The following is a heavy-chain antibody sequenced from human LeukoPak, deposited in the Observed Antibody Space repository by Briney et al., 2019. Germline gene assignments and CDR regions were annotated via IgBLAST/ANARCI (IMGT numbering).Heavy chain of an antibody. CDR3: ATSGRMGYCSSTSCPPEGAFDI. V-gene: IGHV3-23*01. Sequence: GGSLRLSCAASGFTFSSYAMSWVRQAPGKGLEWVSAISGSGGSTYYAGSVKGRFTISRDNSKNTLYLQMGSLRAEDMAVYYCATSGRMGYCSSTSCPPEGAFDIWGQGTMVTVSS. CDR1: GFTFSSYA. CDR2: ISGSGGST. D-gene: IGHD2-2*01. J-gene: IGHJ3*02.